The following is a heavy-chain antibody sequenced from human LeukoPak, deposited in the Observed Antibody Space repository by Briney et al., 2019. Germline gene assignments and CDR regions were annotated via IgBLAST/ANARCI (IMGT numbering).Heavy chain of an antibody. J-gene: IGHJ6*02. CDR2: ISWDSSSV. Sequence: GGSLRLSCAASGFTFRDYAMSWVRQAPGKGLEWVSGISWDSSSVAYADSVRGRFTISRDNAKNSLYLQMNSLRAEDTALYYCGKDISAGGMDVWGQGTTVTVSS. CDR1: GFTFRDYA. D-gene: IGHD3-10*01. CDR3: GKDISAGGMDV. V-gene: IGHV3-9*01.